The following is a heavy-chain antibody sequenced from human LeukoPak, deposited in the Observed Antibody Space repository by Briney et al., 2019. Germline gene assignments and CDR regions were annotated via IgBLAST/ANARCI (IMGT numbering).Heavy chain of an antibody. V-gene: IGHV4-59*01. CDR1: GGSISSYY. Sequence: SETLSLTCTVSGGSISSYYWSWIRQPPGKGLEWIGYIYYSGSTNYNPSLKSRVTISVDTSKNQFSLKLSSVTAAGPAVYYCAXXXGXRHXXXXXXQGTLVXVSS. J-gene: IGHJ4*02. CDR2: IYYSGST. CDR3: AXXXGXRHXXXX.